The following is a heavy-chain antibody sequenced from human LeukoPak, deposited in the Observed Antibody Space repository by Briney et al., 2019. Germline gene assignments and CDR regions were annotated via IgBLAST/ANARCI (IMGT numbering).Heavy chain of an antibody. V-gene: IGHV3-21*01. J-gene: IGHJ3*02. CDR2: ITSSRTYI. Sequence: PGGSLRLSCAASGFTFSSYSMNWVRQTPGKGLEWVSSITSSRTYIYYADSVRGRFTISRDNAKNSLYLQMNSLRAEDTAVYYCARDSPYYDSSGYYPSGAFDIWGQGTMVTVSS. CDR1: GFTFSSYS. D-gene: IGHD3-22*01. CDR3: ARDSPYYDSSGYYPSGAFDI.